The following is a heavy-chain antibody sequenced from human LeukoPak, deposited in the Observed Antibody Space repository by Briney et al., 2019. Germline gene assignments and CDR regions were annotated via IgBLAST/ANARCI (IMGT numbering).Heavy chain of an antibody. Sequence: ASVKVSCKATGYTFTGYYLHWVRQAPGQGLEWMGWINANTGGTNYAQKFQGKFTMTRDTSITTVYMELSRLAFDDTAVYFCARIGYSSTFDYWGQGTLVTVSS. J-gene: IGHJ4*02. CDR3: ARIGYSSTFDY. CDR1: GYTFTGYY. D-gene: IGHD6-13*01. V-gene: IGHV1-2*02. CDR2: INANTGGT.